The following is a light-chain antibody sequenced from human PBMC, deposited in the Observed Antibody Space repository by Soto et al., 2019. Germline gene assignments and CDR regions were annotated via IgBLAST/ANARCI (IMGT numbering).Light chain of an antibody. CDR1: SSDSGGYNY. J-gene: IGLJ1*01. Sequence: QSALTQPGSVSGSPGQSITISCTGTSSDSGGYNYVSWYQQHPGKAPKLMIYEVTNRPSGVSTRFSGSKSGNTASLTISGLQAEDDADYYCCSFTSGNTAYVFGTGTKVTVL. CDR2: EVT. V-gene: IGLV2-14*01. CDR3: CSFTSGNTAYV.